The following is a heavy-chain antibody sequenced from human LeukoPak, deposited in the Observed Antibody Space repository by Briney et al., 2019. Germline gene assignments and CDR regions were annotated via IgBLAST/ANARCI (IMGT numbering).Heavy chain of an antibody. D-gene: IGHD6-19*01. Sequence: SVTLSLTCTVSGGSISSYYWSWIRQPAGKGLEWIGRIYTSGSTNYNPSLKSRVTMSVDTSKNQFSLKLSSVTAADTAVYYCARDASGYSSGWDAFDIWGQGTMVTVSS. CDR2: IYTSGST. CDR1: GGSISSYY. CDR3: ARDASGYSSGWDAFDI. J-gene: IGHJ3*02. V-gene: IGHV4-4*07.